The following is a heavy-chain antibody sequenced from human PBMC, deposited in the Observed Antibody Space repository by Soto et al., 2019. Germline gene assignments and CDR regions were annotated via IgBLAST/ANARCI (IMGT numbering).Heavy chain of an antibody. CDR3: AKSLNINWKNWFDP. V-gene: IGHV3-48*01. Sequence: GGSLRLSCATSGFILSDCAMNWVRQAPGKGLEWVSYISSSSSVIDYADSVKGRFTVSRDNARNSLYLQMNSLRAEDTAVYYCAKSLNINWKNWFDPWGQGTRVTVSS. CDR2: ISSSSSVI. J-gene: IGHJ5*02. D-gene: IGHD1-1*01. CDR1: GFILSDCA.